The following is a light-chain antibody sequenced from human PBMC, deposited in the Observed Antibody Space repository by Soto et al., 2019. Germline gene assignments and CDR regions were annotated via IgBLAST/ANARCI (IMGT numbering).Light chain of an antibody. CDR1: QSVRSTY. Sequence: EIVLTQSPDTLSLSPGERATLSCRASQSVRSTYVAWYQQKPGQAPRLLIFDASSRATGIPDRFSGSGSGTDFTLTISRLEPEDFAVYYCHQYGTSPATFGQGTKVEIK. CDR2: DAS. J-gene: IGKJ1*01. V-gene: IGKV3-20*01. CDR3: HQYGTSPAT.